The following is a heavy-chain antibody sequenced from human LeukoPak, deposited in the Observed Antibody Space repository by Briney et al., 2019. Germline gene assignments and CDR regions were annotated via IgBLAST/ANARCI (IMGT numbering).Heavy chain of an antibody. V-gene: IGHV1-69*04. J-gene: IGHJ3*02. CDR1: GGTFSSYA. D-gene: IGHD3-3*01. CDR2: IIPILGIA. Sequence: SVKVSCKASGGTFSSYAISWVRQAPGQGLEWMGRIIPILGIANYAQKFQGRVTITADKSTSTAYMELSSLRSEDTAVYYCAKTRGIFGVAQLGAFDIWGQGTMVTVSS. CDR3: AKTRGIFGVAQLGAFDI.